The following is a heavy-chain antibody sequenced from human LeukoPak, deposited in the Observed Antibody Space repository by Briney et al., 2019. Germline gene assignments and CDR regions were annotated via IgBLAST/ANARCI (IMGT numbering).Heavy chain of an antibody. CDR2: IYTSGST. CDR1: GGSISSGSYY. V-gene: IGHV4-61*02. J-gene: IGHJ4*02. CDR3: ARDRRYYDFWSGYYEIFDY. D-gene: IGHD3-3*01. Sequence: ASQTLSLTRTVSGGSISSGSYYWSWIRQPAGKGLECIGRIYTSGSTNYNPSLKSRVTISVDTSKNQFSLKLSSVTAADTAVYYCARDRRYYDFWSGYYEIFDYWGQGTLVTVSS.